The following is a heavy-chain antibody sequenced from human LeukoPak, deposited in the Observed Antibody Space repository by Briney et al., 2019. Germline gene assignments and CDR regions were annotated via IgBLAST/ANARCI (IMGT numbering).Heavy chain of an antibody. J-gene: IGHJ4*02. D-gene: IGHD6-19*01. V-gene: IGHV1-2*04. CDR2: INPNSGGT. CDR1: GYTFTGYY. CDR3: ARGDSSGWSSNDY. Sequence: ASVTVSCKASGYTFTGYYIHWVRQAPGQGLEWMGWINPNSGGTNYAQKFQGWVTMTRDTSISTAYVELSRLRSDDTAVYYCARGDSSGWSSNDYWGQGTLVTVSS.